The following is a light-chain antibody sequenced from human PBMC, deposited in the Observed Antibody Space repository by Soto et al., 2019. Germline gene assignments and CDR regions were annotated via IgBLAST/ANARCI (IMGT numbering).Light chain of an antibody. CDR2: QAS. J-gene: IGKJ2*03. CDR1: QTINEW. Sequence: DIQMTQSPSPLSASVGERVTITCRASQTINEWLACYQKKIGNAPKVLIYQASTLARAVQLRFSGSGSVTTSTSAISTLLPDNSVTSYCQPYNNYPSSLAQGTKLYIK. CDR3: QPYNNYPSS. V-gene: IGKV1-5*03.